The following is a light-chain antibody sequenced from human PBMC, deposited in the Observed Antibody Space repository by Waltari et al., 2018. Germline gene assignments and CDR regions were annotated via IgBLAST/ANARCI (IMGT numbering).Light chain of an antibody. CDR2: AAS. J-gene: IGKJ2*01. CDR1: QNIRTF. V-gene: IGKV1-39*01. CDR3: QQCGRSLYT. Sequence: DIQMTQSPSSLSASIGDRVTITCRASQNIRTFLNWYKQKQGKAPNLLIYAASTLEGWVPSRFSGGGSGTEFTLTISRLEPEDFAVYYCQQCGRSLYTFGQGTTLEIK.